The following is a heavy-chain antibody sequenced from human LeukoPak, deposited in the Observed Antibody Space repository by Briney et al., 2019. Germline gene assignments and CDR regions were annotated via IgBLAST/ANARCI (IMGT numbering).Heavy chain of an antibody. D-gene: IGHD6-13*01. J-gene: IGHJ4*02. CDR2: ISTSSSYI. CDR3: ARASSSWYYFDY. Sequence: GRSLRLSCAASGFTFSSYSMNWVRQAPGKGLEWVSFISTSSSYIYYADSVKGRFTISRDNAKNSLYLQMNSLRAEDTAVYYCARASSSWYYFDYWGQGTLVTVSS. V-gene: IGHV3-21*01. CDR1: GFTFSSYS.